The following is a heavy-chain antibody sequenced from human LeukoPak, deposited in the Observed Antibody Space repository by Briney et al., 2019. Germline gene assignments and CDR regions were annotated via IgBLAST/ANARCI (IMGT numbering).Heavy chain of an antibody. D-gene: IGHD2-15*01. CDR3: AGSSRTYCESDY. CDR2: ISTSSSYI. CDR1: GFTFSSYS. Sequence: GGSLRLSCAASGFTFSSYSMNWVRQAPGKGLEWVSSISTSSSYIHYADSVKGRFTISRDNAKNSLFLQMNSLRAEDTAVYYCAGSSRTYCESDYWGQGTLVTVSS. J-gene: IGHJ4*02. V-gene: IGHV3-21*01.